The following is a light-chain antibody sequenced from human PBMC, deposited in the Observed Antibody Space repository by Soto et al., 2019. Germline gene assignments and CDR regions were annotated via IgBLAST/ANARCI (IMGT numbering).Light chain of an antibody. Sequence: DIVMTQSPDSLPVSLGEAATISCKANQSVLFRSTNRNYLAWYQQKPGQPPKLLIYLASIRESGVPDRFGGSESGTHFTLTISSPQAEDVAVYYGEQYYSCPYTFGQGTKLEIK. J-gene: IGKJ2*01. CDR1: QSVLFRSTNRNY. CDR2: LAS. V-gene: IGKV4-1*01. CDR3: EQYYSCPYT.